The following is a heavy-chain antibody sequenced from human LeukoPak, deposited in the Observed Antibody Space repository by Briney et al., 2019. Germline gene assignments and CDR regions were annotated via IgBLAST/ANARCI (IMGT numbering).Heavy chain of an antibody. CDR2: IKEDGTEK. Sequence: GGSLRLSCAASGFTFSSYWMTWVRQAPGKGLEWVGNIKEDGTEKHYVDSVKGRFTISRDNAKNSLFLQMNSLRAEDTAVYYCARGQGSDYWGQGTLVTVSS. D-gene: IGHD6-6*01. CDR3: ARGQGSDY. CDR1: GFTFSSYW. J-gene: IGHJ4*02. V-gene: IGHV3-7*01.